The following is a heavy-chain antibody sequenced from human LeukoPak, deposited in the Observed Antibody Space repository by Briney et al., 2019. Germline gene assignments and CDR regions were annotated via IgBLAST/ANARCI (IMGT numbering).Heavy chain of an antibody. CDR2: IILILGIA. J-gene: IGHJ4*02. CDR1: GGTFSSYA. Sequence: SVKVSCKASGGTFSSYAISWVRQAPGQGLEWMGRIILILGIANYAQKFQGRVTITADKSTGTAYMELSSLRSEDTAVYYCARDPDDYYDSSGYYYVFDYWGQGTLVTVSS. V-gene: IGHV1-69*04. D-gene: IGHD3-22*01. CDR3: ARDPDDYYDSSGYYYVFDY.